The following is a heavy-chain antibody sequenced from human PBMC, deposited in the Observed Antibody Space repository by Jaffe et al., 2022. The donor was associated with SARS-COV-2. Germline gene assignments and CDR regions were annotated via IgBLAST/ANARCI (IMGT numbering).Heavy chain of an antibody. V-gene: IGHV3-30*18. CDR2: ISYDGSNK. Sequence: QVQLVESGGGVVQPGRSLRLSCAASGFTFSSYGMHWVRQAPGKGLEWVAVISYDGSNKYYADSVKGRFTISRDNSKNTLYLQMNSLRAEDTAVYYCAKDLYYYDSSGYENAFDIWGQGTMVTVSS. CDR1: GFTFSSYG. J-gene: IGHJ3*02. CDR3: AKDLYYYDSSGYENAFDI. D-gene: IGHD3-22*01.